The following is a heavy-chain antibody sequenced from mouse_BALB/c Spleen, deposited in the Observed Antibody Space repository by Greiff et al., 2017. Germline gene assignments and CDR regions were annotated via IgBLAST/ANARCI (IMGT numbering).Heavy chain of an antibody. D-gene: IGHD1-1*02. V-gene: IGHV14-3*02. J-gene: IGHJ3*01. Sequence: EVKLVESGAELVKPGASVKLSCTASGFNIKDTYMHWVKQRPEQGLEWIGRIDPANGNTKYDPKFQGKATITADTSSNTAYLQLSSLTSEDTAVYYCADYAWFAYWGQGTLVTVSA. CDR1: GFNIKDTY. CDR2: IDPANGNT. CDR3: ADYAWFAY.